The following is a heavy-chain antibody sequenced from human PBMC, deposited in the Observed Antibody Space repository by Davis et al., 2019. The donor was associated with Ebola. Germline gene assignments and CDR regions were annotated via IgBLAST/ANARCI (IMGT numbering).Heavy chain of an antibody. CDR1: GGPMSSYY. Sequence: MPSETLSLTCTVSGGPMSSYYWSWIRQPPGKGLEWIGFIYYSGNTNYNPSLKSRVTISVDTSKNQFSLKLNSVTAADTAVFYCARSNYGSGSYDSWGQGALVTVSS. CDR2: IYYSGNT. J-gene: IGHJ5*01. CDR3: ARSNYGSGSYDS. V-gene: IGHV4-59*01. D-gene: IGHD3-10*01.